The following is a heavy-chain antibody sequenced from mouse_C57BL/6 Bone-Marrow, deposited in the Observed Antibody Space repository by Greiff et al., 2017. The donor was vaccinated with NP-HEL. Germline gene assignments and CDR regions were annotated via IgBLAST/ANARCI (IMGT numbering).Heavy chain of an antibody. V-gene: IGHV1-5*01. CDR2: IYPGNSDT. D-gene: IGHD2-1*01. Sequence: EVQLQQSGTVLARPGASVKMSCKTSGYTFTSYWMHWVKQRPGQGLEWIGAIYPGNSDTSYNQKFKGKAKLTAVTSASTAYMELSSLTNEDSAVYYCTRKDYYGNYAMDYWGQGTSVTVSS. CDR1: GYTFTSYW. J-gene: IGHJ4*01. CDR3: TRKDYYGNYAMDY.